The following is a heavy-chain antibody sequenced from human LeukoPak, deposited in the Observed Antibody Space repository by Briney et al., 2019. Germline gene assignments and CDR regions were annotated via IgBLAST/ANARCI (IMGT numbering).Heavy chain of an antibody. CDR1: GYTFTSYA. CDR2: INTNTGNP. CDR3: ARESAASSSSWYRDAFDI. V-gene: IGHV7-4-1*02. J-gene: IGHJ3*02. D-gene: IGHD6-13*01. Sequence: RASVKVSCKASGYTFTSYAMNWVRQAPGQGLEWMGWINTNTGNPTYAQGFTGRFVFSLDTSVSTAYLQISSLKAEDTAVYYCARESAASSSSWYRDAFDIWGQGTMVTVSS.